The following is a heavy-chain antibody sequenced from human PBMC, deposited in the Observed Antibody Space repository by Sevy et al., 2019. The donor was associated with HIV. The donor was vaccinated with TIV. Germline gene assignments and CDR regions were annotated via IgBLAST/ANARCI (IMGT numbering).Heavy chain of an antibody. D-gene: IGHD1-26*01. CDR1: GFNFSTYA. CDR3: ARDASGDAALPDY. V-gene: IGHV3-30*09. J-gene: IGHJ4*02. CDR2: ISSDVIRK. Sequence: GSLRLSCSVSGFNFSTYAMHWVRQAPGKGLEWVAVISSDVIRKYYGASVRGRFAISRDNSNNTLSLQMNSLRIEDTAVYYCARDASGDAALPDYWGQGTLVTVSS.